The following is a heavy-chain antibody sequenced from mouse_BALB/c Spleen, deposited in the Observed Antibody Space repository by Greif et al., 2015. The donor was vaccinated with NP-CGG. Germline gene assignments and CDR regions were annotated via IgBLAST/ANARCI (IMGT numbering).Heavy chain of an antibody. CDR3: ARRTGTEAMDY. CDR1: GYTFTDYY. D-gene: IGHD4-1*01. J-gene: IGHJ4*01. CDR2: IYPGSGNT. V-gene: IGHV1-84*02. Sequence: VQLQQSGAELVKPGASVKISCKASGYTFTDYYINWVKQKPGQGLEWIGWIYPGSGNTKYNEKFKGKAALTVDTSSSTAYMQLSSLTSEDTAVYFCARRTGTEAMDYWGQGTSVTVSS.